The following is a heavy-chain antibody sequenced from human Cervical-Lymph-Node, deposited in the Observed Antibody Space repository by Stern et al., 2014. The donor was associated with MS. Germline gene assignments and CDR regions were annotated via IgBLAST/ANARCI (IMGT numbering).Heavy chain of an antibody. CDR3: ALSSETSDRWYSLGYDL. V-gene: IGHV1-69*01. Sequence: HVQLVQSGDEVTKPGASVKVSWKASGGTFSTIPSSWVRQAPGQGIEWMGGIFPVFGTPTYAHEFRGRVAITADVSTSTVYMELSSLRSDDTAVYYCALSSETSDRWYSLGYDLWGQGTLVTVSS. D-gene: IGHD6-13*01. J-gene: IGHJ5*02. CDR1: GGTFSTIP. CDR2: IFPVFGTP.